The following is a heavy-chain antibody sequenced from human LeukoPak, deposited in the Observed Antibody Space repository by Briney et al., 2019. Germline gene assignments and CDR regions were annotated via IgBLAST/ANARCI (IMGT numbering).Heavy chain of an antibody. V-gene: IGHV1-2*02. Sequence: GASVKVSCKASGYTFTGYYMHWVRQAPGQGLEWMGWINPNSGGTNYAQKFQGRVTMTTDTSTSTAYMELRSLRSDDTAVYYCARVGDSSLVGYYYYGMDVWGQGTTVTVSS. D-gene: IGHD6-19*01. CDR1: GYTFTGYY. CDR3: ARVGDSSLVGYYYYGMDV. J-gene: IGHJ6*02. CDR2: INPNSGGT.